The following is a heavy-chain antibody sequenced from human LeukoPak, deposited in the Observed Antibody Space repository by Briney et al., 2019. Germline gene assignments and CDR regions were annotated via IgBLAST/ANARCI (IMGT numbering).Heavy chain of an antibody. J-gene: IGHJ5*02. CDR1: GFTFSSYW. CDR2: IYYTGTT. Sequence: GSLRLSCAASGFTFSSYWMSWARQAPGKGLEWIGYIYYTGTTNYSPSLKSRVTISVDTSKNQFSLKLNSVTAADTAVYYCARGRLIMLNGWFDPWGQGTLVTVSS. D-gene: IGHD3-10*01. V-gene: IGHV4-59*01. CDR3: ARGRLIMLNGWFDP.